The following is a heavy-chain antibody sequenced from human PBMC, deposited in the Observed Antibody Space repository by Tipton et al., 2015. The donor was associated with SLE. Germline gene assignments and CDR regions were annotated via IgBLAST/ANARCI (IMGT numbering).Heavy chain of an antibody. Sequence: TLSLTCTVSGGSISSGGYYWSWIRQPPGKGLEWIGEINHSGSTNYNPSLKSRVTISVDRSKNQFSLKLSSVTAADTAVYYCARARSGSYYGGHFDYWGQGTLVTVSS. CDR1: GGSISSGGYY. CDR3: ARARSGSYYGGHFDY. CDR2: INHSGST. V-gene: IGHV4-61*08. D-gene: IGHD1-26*01. J-gene: IGHJ4*02.